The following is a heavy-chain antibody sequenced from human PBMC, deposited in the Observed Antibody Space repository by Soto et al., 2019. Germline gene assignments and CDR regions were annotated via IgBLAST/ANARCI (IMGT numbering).Heavy chain of an antibody. Sequence: ASVKVSCKASGYTFTSYGISWVRQAPGQGLEWMGWISAYNGNTNDAQKRQGRVTMTTDTSTSTAHMELRSLRSYDTAVYYCARDEGRSGSGGYYYHSYSGMDVWGQGTTVTVSS. J-gene: IGHJ6*02. D-gene: IGHD3-10*01. CDR3: ARDEGRSGSGGYYYHSYSGMDV. CDR1: GYTFTSYG. V-gene: IGHV1-18*01. CDR2: ISAYNGNT.